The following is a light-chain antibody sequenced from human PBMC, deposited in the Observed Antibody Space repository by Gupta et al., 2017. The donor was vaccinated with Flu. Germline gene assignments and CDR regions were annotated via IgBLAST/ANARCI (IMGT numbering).Light chain of an antibody. Sequence: CTLRSCISVETYNKYWYQQKPDCPPQFLLWDESNSHKQQGSGVRSRFSRSKDASANAGILLISGLQSEEEADYYCLIWDSSAWVFGGGSKLTV. CDR1: SCISVETYN. V-gene: IGLV5-45*02. J-gene: IGLJ3*02. CDR2: DESNSHK. CDR3: LIWDSSAWV.